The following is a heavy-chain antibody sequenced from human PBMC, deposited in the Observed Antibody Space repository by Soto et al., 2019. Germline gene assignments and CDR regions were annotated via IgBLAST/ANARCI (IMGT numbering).Heavy chain of an antibody. D-gene: IGHD1-20*01. V-gene: IGHV1-3*01. Sequence: GASVKVSCKASGYTLPRYAMNWVRQAPGQSPEWMGWINPGNDNTKYSQRFQGRVTITRDTSASTTYMELSSLRSEDTAVYYCARITSTHDGFDVWGQGTTVTVSS. J-gene: IGHJ3*01. CDR1: GYTLPRYA. CDR2: INPGNDNT. CDR3: ARITSTHDGFDV.